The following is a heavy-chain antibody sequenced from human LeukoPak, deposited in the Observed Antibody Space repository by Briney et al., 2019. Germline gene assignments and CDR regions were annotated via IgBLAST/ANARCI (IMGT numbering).Heavy chain of an antibody. V-gene: IGHV1-2*02. CDR1: GYTFTAYY. CDR2: INPDSGAT. D-gene: IGHD6-13*01. J-gene: IGHJ4*02. Sequence: GASVTVSFKASGYTFTAYYMHWVRQAPGQGLEWMGWINPDSGATRYAQNFQGRVTMTRGTSITTAYMELSGLRADDTAVYYCARGVDATAALDDWGPGTLVTDSS. CDR3: ARGVDATAALDD.